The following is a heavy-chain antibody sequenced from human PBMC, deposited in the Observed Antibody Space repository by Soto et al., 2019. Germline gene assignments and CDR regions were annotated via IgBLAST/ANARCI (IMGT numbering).Heavy chain of an antibody. J-gene: IGHJ4*02. D-gene: IGHD6-6*01. V-gene: IGHV1-69*13. CDR1: GGTLSGYA. CDR2: IIPIFGTA. Sequence: SVKVSWKASGGTLSGYAIIWLRQAPGQGLEWMGGIIPIFGTANYAQKFQGRVTITADESTRTAYMELRSLRSEDTAVYYCASTTEYSSSSGLVYWGRGTLVTVSS. CDR3: ASTTEYSSSSGLVY.